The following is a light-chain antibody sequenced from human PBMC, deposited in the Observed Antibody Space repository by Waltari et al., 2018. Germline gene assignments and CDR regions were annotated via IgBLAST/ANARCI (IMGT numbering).Light chain of an antibody. CDR2: CNN. CDR3: AAWDDSLNGHGV. Sequence: QSVLTQPPSASGTPGQRVTISCSGSXXXXXXXXVNWYQHLPGTAPKLPSYCNNRRPSGVPDRCSGSRSGTSASLAISGLQSEDEADYYCAAWDDSLNGHGVFGGGTKLTVL. V-gene: IGLV1-44*01. J-gene: IGLJ2*01. CDR1: XXXXXXXX.